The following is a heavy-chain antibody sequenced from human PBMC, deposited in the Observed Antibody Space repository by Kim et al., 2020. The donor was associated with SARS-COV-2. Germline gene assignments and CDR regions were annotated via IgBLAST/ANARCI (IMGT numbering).Heavy chain of an antibody. CDR3: ARDAGYSGYDYSDY. D-gene: IGHD5-12*01. Sequence: AGSGNGRFTNSVDNSTNPLYLQMNSLRAEDTAVYYCARDAGYSGYDYSDYWGQGTLVTVSS. J-gene: IGHJ4*02. V-gene: IGHV3-30*01.